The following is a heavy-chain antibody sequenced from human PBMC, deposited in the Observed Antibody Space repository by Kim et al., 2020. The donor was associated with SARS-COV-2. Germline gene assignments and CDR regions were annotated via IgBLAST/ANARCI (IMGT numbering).Heavy chain of an antibody. Sequence: GGSLRLSCAGSGFPFDNYAMTWVRQVPGKGLEWVSSISGRSGATHYADSVKGRFTTSRDNARSTLFLQMSNLRVEDTAVYFCAKASVSTAALSDYYDFWG. V-gene: IGHV3-23*01. CDR2: ISGRSGAT. J-gene: IGHJ6*01. D-gene: IGHD3-22*01. CDR3: AKASVSTAALSDYYDF. CDR1: GFPFDNYA.